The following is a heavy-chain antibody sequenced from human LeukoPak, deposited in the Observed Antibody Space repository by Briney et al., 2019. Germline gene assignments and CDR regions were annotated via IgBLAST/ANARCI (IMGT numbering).Heavy chain of an antibody. V-gene: IGHV4-34*01. CDR1: GGSFSGCY. CDR2: INHSGST. D-gene: IGHD5-18*01. Sequence: SETLSLTCAVYGGSFSGCYWSWIRQPPGKGLEWIGEINHSGSTNYNPSLKSRVTISVDTSKNQFSLKLSSVTAADTAVYYCARGRGLQHRYSYGGGAFDIWGQGTMVTVSS. CDR3: ARGRGLQHRYSYGGGAFDI. J-gene: IGHJ3*02.